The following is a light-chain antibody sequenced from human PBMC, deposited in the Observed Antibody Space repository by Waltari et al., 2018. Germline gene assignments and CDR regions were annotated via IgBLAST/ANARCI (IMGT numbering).Light chain of an antibody. CDR3: HHRT. CDR2: DAS. J-gene: IGKJ1*01. CDR1: QSVSSY. Sequence: EIVLTQSPATQALSPGERATLSCRASQSVSSYLAWYQQKPGQPPRLLIYDASKRATGIPARFSGSGAGTDFTLTISSLEPEDFAVYYCHHRTFGQGTKVEV. V-gene: IGKV3D-11*02.